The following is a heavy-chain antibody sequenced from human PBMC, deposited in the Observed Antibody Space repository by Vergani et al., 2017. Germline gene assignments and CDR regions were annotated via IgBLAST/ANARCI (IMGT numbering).Heavy chain of an antibody. CDR2: IKQDGSEK. J-gene: IGHJ2*01. D-gene: IGHD6-13*01. CDR3: VKDIAASGNYWYFDL. Sequence: EVQLVESGGGLVQPGGSLRLSCVASGFTFRSFWMSWVRQAPGKGLEWVANIKQDGSEKYYVDSVKGRFTISRDNAKNSLYLQMNSLRAEDTALYYCVKDIAASGNYWYFDLWGRGTLVTVSS. CDR1: GFTFRSFW. V-gene: IGHV3-7*03.